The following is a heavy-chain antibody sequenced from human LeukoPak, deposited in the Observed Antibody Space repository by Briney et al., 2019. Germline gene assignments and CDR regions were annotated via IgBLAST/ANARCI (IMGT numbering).Heavy chain of an antibody. J-gene: IGHJ6*02. D-gene: IGHD3-16*01. CDR3: AKAREASRLRYGMDV. V-gene: IGHV3-23*01. Sequence: GASLRLSCAASGFTFSSNAMNWVRQAPGKGLEWVSGSNNKSDYTYYADSVRGRFTISRDNSKNMLYLQMNSLRAEDTALYYCAKAREASRLRYGMDVWGQGTTVTVSS. CDR2: SNNKSDYT. CDR1: GFTFSSNA.